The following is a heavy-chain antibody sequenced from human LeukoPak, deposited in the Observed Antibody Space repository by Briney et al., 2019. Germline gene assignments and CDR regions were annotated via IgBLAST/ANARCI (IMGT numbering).Heavy chain of an antibody. V-gene: IGHV3-23*01. Sequence: GGSLRLSCAASGFTFSSYAMNWVRQAPGKGLQWVSALGGSGLSKYYADSVKGRFPISRDNSKNTLYLQMNSLRAEDTAVYYCARATSLLRYFDWFPWGQGTLVTVSS. D-gene: IGHD3-9*01. J-gene: IGHJ5*02. CDR2: LGGSGLSK. CDR3: ARATSLLRYFDWFP. CDR1: GFTFSSYA.